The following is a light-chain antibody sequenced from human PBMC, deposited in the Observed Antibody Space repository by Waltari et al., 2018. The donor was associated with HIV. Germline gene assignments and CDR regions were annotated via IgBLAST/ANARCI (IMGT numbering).Light chain of an antibody. CDR1: QTIHTD. J-gene: IGKJ1*01. V-gene: IGKV1-39*01. CDR3: QQSHRTSWT. CDR2: AAS. Sequence: DIQMTQSPSSLSSSVGANVPITCRASQTIHTDLNWYQQKPGQAPKLLIYAASRLQSGVPSRFSGSGSVTDFTLTITGLQPEDFATYFCQQSHRTSWTFGQGTKVDVK.